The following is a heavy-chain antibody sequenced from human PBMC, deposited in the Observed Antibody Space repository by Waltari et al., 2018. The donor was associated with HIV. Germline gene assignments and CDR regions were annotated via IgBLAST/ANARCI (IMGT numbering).Heavy chain of an antibody. CDR2: IIPIVGTA. D-gene: IGHD6-13*01. V-gene: IGHV1-69*01. J-gene: IGHJ5*02. CDR3: ARALPGIAAAGTNWFDP. CDR1: GGTFSSYA. Sequence: QVQLVQSGAEVKKPGSSVKVSCKASGGTFSSYAISWVRQAPGQGLEWMGGIIPIVGTANYAQKFQGRVTITADESTSTAYMELSSLRSEDTAVYYCARALPGIAAAGTNWFDPWGQGTLVTVSS.